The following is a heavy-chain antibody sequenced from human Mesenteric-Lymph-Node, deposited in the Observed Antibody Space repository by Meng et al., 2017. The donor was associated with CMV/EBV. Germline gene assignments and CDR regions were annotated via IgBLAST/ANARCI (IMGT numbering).Heavy chain of an antibody. D-gene: IGHD1-14*01. Sequence: GGSLRLSCAASGLTFSSFAMTWVRQAPGKGLEWVSEISGSGGTTYYADSVKGRFTISRDNSKNTVYLQMNSLRAEDTAVYYCTLSIEDVTGGFYYGMDVWGQGTTVTVSS. J-gene: IGHJ6*02. CDR2: ISGSGGTT. V-gene: IGHV3-23*01. CDR1: GLTFSSFA. CDR3: TLSIEDVTGGFYYGMDV.